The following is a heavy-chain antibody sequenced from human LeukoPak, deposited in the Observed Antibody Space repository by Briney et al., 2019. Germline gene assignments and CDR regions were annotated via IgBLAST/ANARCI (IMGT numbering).Heavy chain of an antibody. Sequence: PSGTLSLTCAVSGGSISSGGYSWSWIRQPPGKGLEWIGYIYHSGSTYYNPSLKSRVTISVDRSKNQFSLKLSSVTAADTAVYYCARGVRGYSGFAMGSYFDYWGQGTLVTVSS. V-gene: IGHV4-30-2*01. D-gene: IGHD5-12*01. CDR1: GGSISSGGYS. CDR3: ARGVRGYSGFAMGSYFDY. J-gene: IGHJ4*02. CDR2: IYHSGST.